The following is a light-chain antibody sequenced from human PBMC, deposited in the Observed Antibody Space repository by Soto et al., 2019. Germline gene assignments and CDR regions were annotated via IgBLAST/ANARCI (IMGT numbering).Light chain of an antibody. V-gene: IGKV2-28*01. CDR2: LGS. Sequence: DIVMPQSPVSLHVTPVAPASISCRYSQSLLHSNVYKYLDWYLQKPGQSPQGSIYLGSNRASGDPDKFSCSGSCTDFTLKRSRVAAEDVGLYDCMQALQTPWTFGPGTKVESK. CDR3: MQALQTPWT. CDR1: QSLLHSNVYKY. J-gene: IGKJ1*01.